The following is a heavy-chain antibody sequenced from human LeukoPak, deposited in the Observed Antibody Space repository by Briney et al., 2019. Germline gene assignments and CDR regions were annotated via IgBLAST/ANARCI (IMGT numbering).Heavy chain of an antibody. Sequence: GASVKVSCKASGYTFTSHYMHWVRQAPGQGLEWMGIINPSGGSTSYAQKFQGRVTMTRDTSTSTVYMELSSLRSEDTAVYYCARGGEEGYCSSTSCQPFDYYYYMDVWGKGTTVTVSS. J-gene: IGHJ6*03. CDR2: INPSGGST. CDR3: ARGGEEGYCSSTSCQPFDYYYYMDV. CDR1: GYTFTSHY. D-gene: IGHD2-2*01. V-gene: IGHV1-46*01.